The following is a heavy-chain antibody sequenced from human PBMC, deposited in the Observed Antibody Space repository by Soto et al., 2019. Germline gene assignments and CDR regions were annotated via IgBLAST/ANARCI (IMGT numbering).Heavy chain of an antibody. CDR3: ARDSEWHYFDY. D-gene: IGHD2-8*01. J-gene: IGHJ4*02. Sequence: PSETLSLTCTVSGGSISSSSYYWGWIRQAPGKGLEWVSVIYSGGSTYYADSVKGRFTISRDNSKNTLYLQMNSLRAEDTAVYYCARDSEWHYFDYWGQGTLVTVSS. V-gene: IGHV3-66*01. CDR2: IYSGGST. CDR1: GGSISSSSYY.